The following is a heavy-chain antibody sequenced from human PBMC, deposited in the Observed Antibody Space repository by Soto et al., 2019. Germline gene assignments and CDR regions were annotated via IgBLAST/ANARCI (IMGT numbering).Heavy chain of an antibody. CDR1: GFTFSSYA. D-gene: IGHD2-2*01. CDR3: AKDVWIVLVPAANFDY. CDR2: ISGSGGST. V-gene: IGHV3-23*01. J-gene: IGHJ4*02. Sequence: GGSLRLSCAASGFTFSSYAMSWVRQAPGKGLEWVSAISGSGGSTYYADSVKGRFTISRDNSKNTLYLQMNSLRAEDTAVYYCAKDVWIVLVPAANFDYWGQGTLVTVSS.